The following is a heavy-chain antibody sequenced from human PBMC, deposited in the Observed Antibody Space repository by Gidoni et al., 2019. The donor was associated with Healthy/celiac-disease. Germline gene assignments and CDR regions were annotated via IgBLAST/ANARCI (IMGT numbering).Heavy chain of an antibody. CDR2: ISYDGSNK. V-gene: IGHV3-30*03. Sequence: VQLVESGGGVVQPGRSLRLSCAASGFTFSSYGMHWVRQAPGKGLEWVAVISYDGSNKYYADSVKGRFTISRDNSKNTLYLKMNSLRAEDTAVYYCASGNYDFWSGYYDYWGQGTLVTVSS. D-gene: IGHD3-3*01. CDR3: ASGNYDFWSGYYDY. CDR1: GFTFSSYG. J-gene: IGHJ4*02.